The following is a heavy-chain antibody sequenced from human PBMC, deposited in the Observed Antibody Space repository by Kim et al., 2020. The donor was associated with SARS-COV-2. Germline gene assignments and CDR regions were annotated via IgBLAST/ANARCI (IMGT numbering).Heavy chain of an antibody. CDR1: GYNFKGYY. Sequence: ASVKVSCKASGYNFKGYYVHWVRQAPGQGLEWIGRINPNTGGTNYAQKFQDWVTMTRDTSISTAYMELSRLRSDDTAVYFCAVEVYDYGSGSYYLRPGSMDVWGQGTTVTVSS. CDR2: INPNTGGT. D-gene: IGHD3-10*01. J-gene: IGHJ6*02. V-gene: IGHV1-2*04. CDR3: AVEVYDYGSGSYYLRPGSMDV.